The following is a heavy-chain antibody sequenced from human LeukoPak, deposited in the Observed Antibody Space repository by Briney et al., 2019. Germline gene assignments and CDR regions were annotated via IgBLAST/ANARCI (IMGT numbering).Heavy chain of an antibody. V-gene: IGHV1-2*02. J-gene: IGHJ5*02. Sequence: ASVKVSCKASVYTSTGYYMHGVREAPEQGLEWVGWINLNRGGTNSTQKSQGRVTMTRDTSISTAYMELSRLRSDDTAVYYCARVRRSSSSYDPWGQGTLVTVSS. CDR2: INLNRGGT. CDR1: VYTSTGYY. D-gene: IGHD6-6*01. CDR3: ARVRRSSSSYDP.